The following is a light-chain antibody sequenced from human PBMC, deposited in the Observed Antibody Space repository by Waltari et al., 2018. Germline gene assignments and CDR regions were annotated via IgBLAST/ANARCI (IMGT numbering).Light chain of an antibody. J-gene: IGKJ2*01. CDR2: DAS. CDR1: QTVGSY. V-gene: IGKV3-11*01. CDR3: QQRSNWTPHT. Sequence: ELVLTQSPATLSLSPGDTATLSCRASQTVGSYLAWYQQRPGQPPRLLIYDASNRATSGPARFRGSGSGTDFTLTISSLEAEDFAVYYCQQRSNWTPHTFGQGARLEIK.